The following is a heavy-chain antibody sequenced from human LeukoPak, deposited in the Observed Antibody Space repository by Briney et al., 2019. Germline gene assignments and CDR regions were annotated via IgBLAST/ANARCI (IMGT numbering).Heavy chain of an antibody. V-gene: IGHV5-51*01. J-gene: IGHJ4*02. CDR3: ARRSSGWSFNY. CDR2: IYPGDSDT. Sequence: KGGESLKISCKGSGYRFTSYWIGWVRQMPGKGLEWMGIIYPGDSDTRYSPSFQGQVTISADKSIGTAYLQWSSLKASDTAMYFCARRSSGWSFNYWGQGALVTVSS. D-gene: IGHD6-19*01. CDR1: GYRFTSYW.